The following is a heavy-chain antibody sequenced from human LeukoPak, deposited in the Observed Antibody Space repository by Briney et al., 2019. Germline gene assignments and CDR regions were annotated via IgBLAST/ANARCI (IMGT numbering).Heavy chain of an antibody. V-gene: IGHV3-30*18. J-gene: IGHJ3*02. Sequence: GGSLRLSCAASGFTFSSYGMHWVRQAPGKGLEWVAVISYDGSNKYYADSVKGRFTISRDNSKNTLYLQMNSLRAEDTAVYYCAKSGPMVLDAFDIWGQGTMVTVSS. CDR2: ISYDGSNK. CDR3: AKSGPMVLDAFDI. CDR1: GFTFSSYG. D-gene: IGHD3-10*01.